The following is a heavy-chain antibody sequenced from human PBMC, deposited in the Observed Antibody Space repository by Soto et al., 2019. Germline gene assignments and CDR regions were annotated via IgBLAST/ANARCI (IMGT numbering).Heavy chain of an antibody. CDR3: AKDGGSVCSGGTCYFQAPDY. J-gene: IGHJ4*02. CDR1: GFTFSSYA. D-gene: IGHD2-15*01. CDR2: IDGSGRNT. V-gene: IGHV3-23*01. Sequence: LRLSCAASGFTFSSYAMSLVRQAPLKGLEWVSGIDGSGRNTYYADSVKGRFTISRDNSKNTLSVQMNGLRVEDTALYYCAKDGGSVCSGGTCYFQAPDYWGQGTLVTVSS.